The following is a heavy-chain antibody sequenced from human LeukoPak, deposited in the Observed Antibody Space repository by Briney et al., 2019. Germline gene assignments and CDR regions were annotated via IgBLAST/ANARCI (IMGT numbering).Heavy chain of an antibody. CDR3: ARAAGRITFYRGDDL. D-gene: IGHD2/OR15-2a*01. Sequence: SVKVSCKASGGTFSSYAISWVRQAPGQGLEWMGGINPIFGTANYAQKFQGRVTITADESTSTAYMELSSLRSEDTAVYYCARAAGRITFYRGDDLWGQGTLVTVSS. J-gene: IGHJ5*02. V-gene: IGHV1-69*01. CDR1: GGTFSSYA. CDR2: INPIFGTA.